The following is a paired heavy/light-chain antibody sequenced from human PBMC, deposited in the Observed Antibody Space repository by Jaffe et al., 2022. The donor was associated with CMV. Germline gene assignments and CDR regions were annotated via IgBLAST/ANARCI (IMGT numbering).Heavy chain of an antibody. CDR1: GASISSSNSY. V-gene: IGHV4-39*01. D-gene: IGHD5-18*01. Sequence: LQLQESGPGLVEPSETLSLTCTVSGASISSSNSYWGWIRQPPGKGLEWIGSVWHPGYTYYNPSLKSRASISVDTSKNQFSLKLSFVTAADTAVYSCARHPDTAFDYWGQGTLVTVSS. CDR2: VWHPGYT. CDR3: ARHPDTAFDY. J-gene: IGHJ4*02.
Light chain of an antibody. J-gene: IGKJ1*01. Sequence: DIQMTQSPSTLSASVGDRVTITCRASQSISSWLAWYQQKPGKPPNLLIYKASTLESGVPSRFSGSGSGTEFTLTISSLQPDDFATYYCQQYNSYSWTFGQGTKVEIK. CDR1: QSISSW. CDR3: QQYNSYSWT. V-gene: IGKV1-5*03. CDR2: KAS.